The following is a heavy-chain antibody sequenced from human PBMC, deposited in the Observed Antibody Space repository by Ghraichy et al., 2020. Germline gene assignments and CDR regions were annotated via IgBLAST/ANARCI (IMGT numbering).Heavy chain of an antibody. J-gene: IGHJ4*02. Sequence: SVKVSCKASGYTFTSYGISWVRQAPGQGLEWMGWISAYNGNTNYAQKLQGRVTMTTDTSTSTAYMELRSLRSDDTAVYYCASRRRGSAGGWDDYFDYWGQGTLVTVSS. CDR2: ISAYNGNT. D-gene: IGHD1-26*01. CDR3: ASRRRGSAGGWDDYFDY. CDR1: GYTFTSYG. V-gene: IGHV1-18*04.